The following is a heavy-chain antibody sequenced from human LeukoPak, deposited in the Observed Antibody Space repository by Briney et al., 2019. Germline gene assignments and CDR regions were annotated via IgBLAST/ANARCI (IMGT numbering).Heavy chain of an antibody. V-gene: IGHV4-39*01. Sequence: SETLSLTCTVSGDSISTSPYYWGWIRQPPGKGLEWIGDIHYSGNTYYNPSLKSRVNISVDTSKNQFSLKLSSVTAADTAVYYCARVLSIAAAGWFDPWGQGTLVTVSP. D-gene: IGHD6-13*01. CDR1: GDSISTSPYY. J-gene: IGHJ5*02. CDR2: IHYSGNT. CDR3: ARVLSIAAAGWFDP.